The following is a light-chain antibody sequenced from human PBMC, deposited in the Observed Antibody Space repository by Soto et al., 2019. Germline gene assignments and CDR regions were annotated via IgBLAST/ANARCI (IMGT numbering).Light chain of an antibody. CDR1: QSVSSN. Sequence: EIVMTQSPATLSVSPGERATLSCRASQSVSSNLAWYQQKPGQAPRLLIYGASTRATGIPVRCSGSGSGTEFALTISSLQSEDFAVYYCQQYNNWPPWTVGQGTKVEIK. CDR3: QQYNNWPPWT. V-gene: IGKV3-15*01. J-gene: IGKJ1*01. CDR2: GAS.